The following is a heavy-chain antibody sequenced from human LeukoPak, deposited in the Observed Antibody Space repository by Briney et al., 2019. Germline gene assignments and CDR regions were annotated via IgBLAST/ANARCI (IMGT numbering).Heavy chain of an antibody. J-gene: IGHJ6*02. CDR3: ARMGATGYSSSWYGNYYGMDV. CDR2: IYYSGST. Sequence: SETLSLTCTVSGGSISGYYWSWIRQPPGKGLEWIGYIYYSGSTNYNPSLKSRVTISVDTSKNQFSLKLSSVTAADTAVYYCARMGATGYSSSWYGNYYGMDVWGQGTTVTVSS. CDR1: GGSISGYY. V-gene: IGHV4-59*01. D-gene: IGHD6-13*01.